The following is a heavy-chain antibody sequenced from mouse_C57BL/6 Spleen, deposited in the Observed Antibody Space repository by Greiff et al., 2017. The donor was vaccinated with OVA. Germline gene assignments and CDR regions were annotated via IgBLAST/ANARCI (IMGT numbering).Heavy chain of an antibody. CDR1: GYAFSSSW. J-gene: IGHJ4*01. CDR3: ARSGKYEYYAMDY. D-gene: IGHD2-1*01. CDR2: IYPGDGGT. V-gene: IGHV1-82*01. Sequence: QVQLQQSGPELVKPGASVKISCKASGYAFSSSWMNWVKQRPGKGLEWIGRIYPGDGGTNYNGKFKGKATLTADKSSSTAYMQLSILTSEDSAVYCCARSGKYEYYAMDYWGKGTSVTVDS.